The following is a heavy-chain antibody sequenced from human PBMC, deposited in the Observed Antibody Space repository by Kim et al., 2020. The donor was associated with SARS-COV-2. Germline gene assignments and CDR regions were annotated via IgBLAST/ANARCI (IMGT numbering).Heavy chain of an antibody. D-gene: IGHD3-10*01. J-gene: IGHJ4*02. CDR1: GFTFDDYA. CDR2: ISWNSGSI. Sequence: GGSLRLSCAASGFTFDDYAMHWVRQAPGKGLEWVSGISWNSGSIGYADSVKGRFTISRDNAKNSLYLQMNSLRAEDTALYYCAKDVLATLRGYYFDYWGQGTLVTVSS. V-gene: IGHV3-9*01. CDR3: AKDVLATLRGYYFDY.